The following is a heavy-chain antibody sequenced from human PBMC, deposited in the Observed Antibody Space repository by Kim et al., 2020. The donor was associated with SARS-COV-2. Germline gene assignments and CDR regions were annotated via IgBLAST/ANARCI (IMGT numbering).Heavy chain of an antibody. CDR3: AKATRSTSRAGFDP. CDR2: INQDGSEK. D-gene: IGHD2-2*01. V-gene: IGHV3-7*01. Sequence: GGSLRLSCAASGFTFSSYWMSWVRQTPGKGLQWVANINQDGSEKSYPDSVKGRFTISRDNAKNSLYLQMNSLRGDDTAVYYCAKATRSTSRAGFDPWGQGTLVTVSS. CDR1: GFTFSSYW. J-gene: IGHJ5*01.